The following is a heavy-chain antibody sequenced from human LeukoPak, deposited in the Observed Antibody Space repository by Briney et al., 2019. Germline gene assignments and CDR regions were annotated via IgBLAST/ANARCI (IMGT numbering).Heavy chain of an antibody. CDR2: ISSNGGST. J-gene: IGHJ6*03. CDR1: GFTFSSYA. V-gene: IGHV3-64*01. D-gene: IGHD3-3*01. CDR3: ARVGVLRFLEWAVPYYYMDV. Sequence: GGSLRLSCAASGFTFSSYAMHWVRQAPGKGLEYVSAISSNGGSTYYANSVKGRFTISRDNSKNTLYLQMGSLRAEDMAVYYCARVGVLRFLEWAVPYYYMDVWGKGTTVTVSS.